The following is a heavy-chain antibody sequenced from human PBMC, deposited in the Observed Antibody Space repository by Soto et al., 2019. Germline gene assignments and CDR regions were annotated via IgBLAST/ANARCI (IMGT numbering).Heavy chain of an antibody. J-gene: IGHJ4*02. CDR2: IKQDGSEK. D-gene: IGHD3-22*01. CDR3: ARDLGPAHSSGYYY. CDR1: GFTFSSYW. Sequence: EVQLVESGGGLVQPGGSLRLSCAASGFTFSSYWMSWVRQAPGKGLEWVANIKQDGSEKYYVDSVKGRFTISRDNAKNSLYLQMNSLRAEDTAVYYCARDLGPAHSSGYYYWGQGTLVTVSS. V-gene: IGHV3-7*01.